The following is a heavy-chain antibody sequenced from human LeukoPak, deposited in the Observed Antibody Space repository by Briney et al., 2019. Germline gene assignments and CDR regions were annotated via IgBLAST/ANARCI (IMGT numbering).Heavy chain of an antibody. Sequence: SETLSLTCSVSGDSITTVDHQWTWIRQPPGKGLEWIGEVLRSGSTNYNPSLKSRVTMSIDTSKNQFSLKLNSVTAADTAVYYCATYYDISGYRFDYWGQGTLVTVSS. CDR3: ATYYDISGYRFDY. CDR2: VLRSGST. CDR1: GDSITTVDHQ. D-gene: IGHD3-22*01. J-gene: IGHJ4*02. V-gene: IGHV4-39*07.